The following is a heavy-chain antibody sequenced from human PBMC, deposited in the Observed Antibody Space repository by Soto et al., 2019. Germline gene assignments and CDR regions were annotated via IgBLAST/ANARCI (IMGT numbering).Heavy chain of an antibody. J-gene: IGHJ4*02. CDR3: ARRRTKYYLNYYFDY. D-gene: IGHD3-16*01. V-gene: IGHV4-39*01. Sequence: SETLSLTCTVSGGSISSSSYYWGWIRQPPGKGLEWIGSIYYSGSTYYNPSLKSRVTISVDTSKNQFSLKLSSVTAADTAVYYCARRRTKYYLNYYFDYWGQGTLVTVSS. CDR2: IYYSGST. CDR1: GGSISSSSYY.